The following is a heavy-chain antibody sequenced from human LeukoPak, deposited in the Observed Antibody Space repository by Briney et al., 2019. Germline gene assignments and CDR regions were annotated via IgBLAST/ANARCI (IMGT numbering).Heavy chain of an antibody. Sequence: PGGSLRLSCAASGFTFSSAWMTWVRQSPGKGLEWVGRIKSKTDGGTTDYNAPVKGRFTISRDDSKDTLFLRMNSLRPEDTGVYYCTIETVWGQGTLVTVSS. CDR2: IKSKTDGGTT. V-gene: IGHV3-15*05. CDR3: TIETV. CDR1: GFTFSSAW. J-gene: IGHJ4*02. D-gene: IGHD4-11*01.